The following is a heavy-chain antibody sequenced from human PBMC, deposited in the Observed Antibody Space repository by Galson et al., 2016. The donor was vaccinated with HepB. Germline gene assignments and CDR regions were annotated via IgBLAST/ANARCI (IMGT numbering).Heavy chain of an antibody. CDR2: VFDSGRT. Sequence: SETLSLTCTVSGGSISSYYWSWIRQSPGKGLEWIGYVFDSGRTEYNPSLKSRVTISVDTSKHQFSLNLGSVTAADTAVYYCARGARPLTAVMPRRGHLDCWGQGTLVTVSS. CDR1: GGSISSYY. J-gene: IGHJ4*02. D-gene: IGHD4-17*01. CDR3: ARGARPLTAVMPRRGHLDC. V-gene: IGHV4-59*01.